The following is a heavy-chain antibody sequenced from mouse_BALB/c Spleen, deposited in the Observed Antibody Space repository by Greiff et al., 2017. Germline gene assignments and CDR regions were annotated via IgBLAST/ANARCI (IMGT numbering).Heavy chain of an antibody. CDR2: ISSGGGNT. D-gene: IGHD2-2*01. Sequence: EVMLVESGGGLVKPGGSLKLSCAASGFTFSSYTMSWVRQTPEKRLEWVATISSGGGNTYYPDSVKGRFTISRDNAKNNLYLQMSSLRSEDTALYYCARYGYYFDYWGQGTTLTVSS. CDR3: ARYGYYFDY. CDR1: GFTFSSYT. J-gene: IGHJ2*01. V-gene: IGHV5-9*03.